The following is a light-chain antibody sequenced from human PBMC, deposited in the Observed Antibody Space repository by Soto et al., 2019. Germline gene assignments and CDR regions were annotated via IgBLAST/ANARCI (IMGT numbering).Light chain of an antibody. CDR1: SSNIGAGYV. CDR3: QSYDSGLSGSV. J-gene: IGLJ2*01. Sequence: QSVLTQPPSVSGAPGQRVTISCTGSSSNIGAGYVVHWYQQLPGTAPKLLIYGNNDRPSGVPDRFSGSKSGTSASLAITGLQAEDEADYYCQSYDSGLSGSVFGGGTQLTVL. CDR2: GNN. V-gene: IGLV1-40*01.